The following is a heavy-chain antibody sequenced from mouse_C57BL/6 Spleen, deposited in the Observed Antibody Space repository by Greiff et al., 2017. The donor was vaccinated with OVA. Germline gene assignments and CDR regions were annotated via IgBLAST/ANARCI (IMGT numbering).Heavy chain of an antibody. V-gene: IGHV1-61*01. CDR2: IYPSDSET. J-gene: IGHJ4*01. Sequence: QVQLQQPGAELVRPGSSVKLSCKASGYTFTSYWMDWVKQRPGQGLEWIGNIYPSDSETHYNQKFKDKATLTVDKSSSTAYMQLSSLTSEDSAVYYCARSGYDYEYAMDYWGQGTSVTVSS. D-gene: IGHD2-4*01. CDR3: ARSGYDYEYAMDY. CDR1: GYTFTSYW.